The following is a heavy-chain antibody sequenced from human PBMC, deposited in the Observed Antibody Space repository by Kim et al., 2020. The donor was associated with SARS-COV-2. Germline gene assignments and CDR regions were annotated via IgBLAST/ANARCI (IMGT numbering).Heavy chain of an antibody. J-gene: IGHJ4*02. Sequence: GGSLRLSCAASGFTFSSYAMSWVRQAPGKGLEWVSAISGSGGSTYYADSVKGRFTISRDNSKNTLYLQMNSLRAEDTAVYYCASGQYSSPRGASHEGRDYWGRGTLVTVSS. D-gene: IGHD6-6*01. CDR3: ASGQYSSPRGASHEGRDY. CDR2: ISGSGGST. CDR1: GFTFSSYA. V-gene: IGHV3-23*01.